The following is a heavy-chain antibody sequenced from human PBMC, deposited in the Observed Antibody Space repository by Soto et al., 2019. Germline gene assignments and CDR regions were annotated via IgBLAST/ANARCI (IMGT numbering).Heavy chain of an antibody. J-gene: IGHJ3*02. D-gene: IGHD3-22*01. CDR1: GGSISSGGYY. CDR2: IYYSGST. Sequence: SETLSLTCTVSGGSISSGGYYWSWIRQHPGKGLEWIGYIYYSGSTYYNPSLKSRVTISVDTSKNQFSLKLSSVTAADTAVYYCAREPDKTYYYDSSGYADDAFDIWGQGTMVTVSS. CDR3: AREPDKTYYYDSSGYADDAFDI. V-gene: IGHV4-31*03.